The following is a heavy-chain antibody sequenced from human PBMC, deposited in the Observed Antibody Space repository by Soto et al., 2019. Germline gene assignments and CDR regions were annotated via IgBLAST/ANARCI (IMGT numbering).Heavy chain of an antibody. V-gene: IGHV2-5*02. J-gene: IGHJ4*02. D-gene: IGHD3-10*01. CDR3: AHARNLITEASQVGDFDS. CDR2: IYWDDDE. Sequence: QITLKESGPTLVTPTQTLTLTCSFSGFSLTTDGVGVGWVRQPPGEALEWLALIYWDDDERCSPSLKARLTITKDPSKNQVGLIMHNMDPVDTATYYCAHARNLITEASQVGDFDSWGQGTLVTVSS. CDR1: GFSLTTDGVG.